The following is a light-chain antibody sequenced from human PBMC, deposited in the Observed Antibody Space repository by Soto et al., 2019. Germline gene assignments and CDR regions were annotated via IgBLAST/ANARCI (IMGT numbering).Light chain of an antibody. Sequence: EIVLTQSPGTLSLSPGERATLSCRASQSVSSNFLAWYQQKSGQAPRLLIYVASSRATGITGRLSGSGSGTDFTLLISRLEPEDFAVYYCQQYASSPITFGQGTRLEIK. J-gene: IGKJ5*01. CDR1: QSVSSNF. V-gene: IGKV3-20*01. CDR2: VAS. CDR3: QQYASSPIT.